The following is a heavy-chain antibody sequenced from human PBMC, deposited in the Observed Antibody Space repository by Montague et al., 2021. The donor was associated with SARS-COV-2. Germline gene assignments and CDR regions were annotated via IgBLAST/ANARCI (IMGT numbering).Heavy chain of an antibody. Sequence: TLSLTCTVSGGSISSDDYYWSWIRQPPGKGLEWIGYIHYSGTTYYNPSLKSRVTISVDTSKNQFSLKLRSVTAAGTAVFYCARDHSSWGQGTLVTVSS. J-gene: IGHJ5*02. CDR2: IHYSGTT. D-gene: IGHD2-21*01. CDR1: GGSISSDDYY. V-gene: IGHV4-30-4*01. CDR3: ARDHSS.